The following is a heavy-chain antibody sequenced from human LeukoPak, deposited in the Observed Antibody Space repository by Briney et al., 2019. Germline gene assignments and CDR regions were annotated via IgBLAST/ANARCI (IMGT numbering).Heavy chain of an antibody. D-gene: IGHD3-3*01. Sequence: SETLSLTCTVSGGSISSYYWSWIRQPPGKGLEWIGYIYYSGSTNYNPSLKSRVTISVDTSKNQFSLKLSSVTAADTAVYYCAYDFWSGYAYYMDVWGKGTTVTVSS. J-gene: IGHJ6*03. CDR3: AYDFWSGYAYYMDV. CDR2: IYYSGST. V-gene: IGHV4-59*01. CDR1: GGSISSYY.